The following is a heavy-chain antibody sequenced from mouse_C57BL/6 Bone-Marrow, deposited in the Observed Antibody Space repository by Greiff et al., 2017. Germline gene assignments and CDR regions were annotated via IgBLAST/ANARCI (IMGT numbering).Heavy chain of an antibody. D-gene: IGHD1-1*01. CDR1: GYAFSSSW. J-gene: IGHJ4*01. V-gene: IGHV1-82*01. CDR3: AREGSSPLYAMDY. Sequence: VQLQQSGPELVKPGASVKISCKASGYAFSSSWLNWVKQRPGKGLEWIGRIYPGDGDTNYNGKFKGKATLTADKSSSTAYMQRSSLTSEDSAVYFCAREGSSPLYAMDYWGQGTSVTVSS. CDR2: IYPGDGDT.